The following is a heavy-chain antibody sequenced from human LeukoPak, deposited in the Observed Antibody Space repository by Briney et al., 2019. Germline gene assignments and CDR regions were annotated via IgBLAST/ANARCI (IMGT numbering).Heavy chain of an antibody. CDR3: ARNGDYGSGSPPLNY. V-gene: IGHV4-34*01. Sequence: SETLSLTCAVYGGSFSGYYWSWIRQPPGKGLEWIGEINHSGSTNFNPSLKSRVTISVDTSKNQFSLKLSSVTAADTAVYYCARNGDYGSGSPPLNYWGQGTLVTVSS. D-gene: IGHD3-10*01. CDR2: INHSGST. J-gene: IGHJ4*02. CDR1: GGSFSGYY.